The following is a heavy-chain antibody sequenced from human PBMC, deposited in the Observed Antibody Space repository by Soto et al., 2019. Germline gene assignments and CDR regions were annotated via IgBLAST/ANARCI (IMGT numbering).Heavy chain of an antibody. V-gene: IGHV3-53*02. CDR3: ARERDGHNPNWFDL. J-gene: IGHJ5*02. CDR1: GFTVSSNY. Sequence: EVQVVETGGGLIQPGGSLRLSCAVSGFTVSSNYMSWVRQPPGKGPEWVSDIYSGGSTYYADSVKGRFTISRDNSKNTLYLHMNSLRAEATAVYYCARERDGHNPNWFDLWGQGTLVTVSS. CDR2: IYSGGST. D-gene: IGHD2-8*01.